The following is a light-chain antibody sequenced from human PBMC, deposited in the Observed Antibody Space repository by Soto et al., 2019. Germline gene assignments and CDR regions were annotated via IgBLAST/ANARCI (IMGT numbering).Light chain of an antibody. J-gene: IGLJ2*01. Sequence: QAVVTQPRSVSGSPGQSVTISCTGTSSDVGGYNYVSWYQQHPGNAPKVMIYDVDKRPSGVADRFLGSKSGNTASLTISGLQAEDEADYYCCSFTGTNTVVFGGGTKLTVL. CDR2: DVD. V-gene: IGLV2-11*01. CDR1: SSDVGGYNY. CDR3: CSFTGTNTVV.